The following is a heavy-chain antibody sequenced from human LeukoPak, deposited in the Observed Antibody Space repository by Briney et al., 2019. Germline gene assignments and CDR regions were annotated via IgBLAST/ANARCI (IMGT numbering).Heavy chain of an antibody. CDR1: GFTFSSYG. J-gene: IGHJ6*02. Sequence: GGSLRLSCAASGFTFSSYGMHWVRQAPGKGLEWVAVISYDGSNKYYADSVKGRFTISRDNSKNTLYLQINSLRAEDTAVYYCARDSGYDFRWDYYYYYGMDVWGQGTTVTVSS. CDR2: ISYDGSNK. D-gene: IGHD5-12*01. V-gene: IGHV3-30*03. CDR3: ARDSGYDFRWDYYYYYGMDV.